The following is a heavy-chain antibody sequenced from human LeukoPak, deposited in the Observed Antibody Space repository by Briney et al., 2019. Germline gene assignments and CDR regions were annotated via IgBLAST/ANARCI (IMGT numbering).Heavy chain of an antibody. CDR2: INPNSGGT. D-gene: IGHD3-22*01. V-gene: IGHV1-2*02. CDR3: ARERTMIVQVRAFDI. Sequence: ASAKVSCKASGYTFTGYYMHWVRQAPGQGLEWMGWINPNSGGTNYAQKFQGRVTMTRDTSISTAYMELSRLRSDDTAVYYCARERTMIVQVRAFDIWGQGTMVTVSS. J-gene: IGHJ3*02. CDR1: GYTFTGYY.